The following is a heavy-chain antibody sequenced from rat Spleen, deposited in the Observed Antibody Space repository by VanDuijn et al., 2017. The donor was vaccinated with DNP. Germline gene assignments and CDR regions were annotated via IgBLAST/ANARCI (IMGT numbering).Heavy chain of an antibody. J-gene: IGHJ3*01. D-gene: IGHD1-2*01. V-gene: IGHV5S10*01. CDR2: IFYAGTTT. Sequence: EVQLVESGGDLVQAGRSLKLSCAASGFTFSDYNMAWVRQAPKKGLAWVATIFYAGTTTYYGDSVKGRFTISRDNAKSTLYLQMNSLRSEDMATYYCVRPYYYSRSGWFAYWGQGTLVTVSS. CDR1: GFTFSDYN. CDR3: VRPYYYSRSGWFAY.